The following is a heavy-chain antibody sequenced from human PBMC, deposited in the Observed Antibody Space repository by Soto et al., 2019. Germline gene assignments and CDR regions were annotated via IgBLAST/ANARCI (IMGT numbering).Heavy chain of an antibody. J-gene: IGHJ6*02. CDR1: GFTVNSHV. CDR2: ISGSGDGT. V-gene: IGHV3-23*01. Sequence: PGGSLRLSCAASGFTVNSHVMSWVRQAPGKGLEWVSSISGSGDGTYYGDSVKGRFTISRDSSSSTVYLEMKNLRGEDTAVYFCTRSRGFGGMDAWGQGTTATVSS. D-gene: IGHD3-22*01. CDR3: TRSRGFGGMDA.